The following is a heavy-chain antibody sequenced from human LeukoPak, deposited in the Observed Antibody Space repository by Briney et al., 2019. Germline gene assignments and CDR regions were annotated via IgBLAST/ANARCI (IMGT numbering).Heavy chain of an antibody. Sequence: QPGRSLRLSCAASGFTFSSYAMHWVRQAPGKGLEWVAVISYDGSNKYYADSVKGRFTISRDNSKNTLYLQMNSLRAEDTAVYYCASEDYYGSGSYYQIDYWGQGTLVTVSS. V-gene: IGHV3-30-3*01. CDR3: ASEDYYGSGSYYQIDY. CDR2: ISYDGSNK. J-gene: IGHJ4*02. CDR1: GFTFSSYA. D-gene: IGHD3-10*01.